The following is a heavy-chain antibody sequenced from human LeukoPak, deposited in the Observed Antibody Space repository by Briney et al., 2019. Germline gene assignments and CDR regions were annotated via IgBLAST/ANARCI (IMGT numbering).Heavy chain of an antibody. V-gene: IGHV4-59*11. CDR3: ARVAARSCFDY. Sequence: SETLSLTCTVSGGSISSHYWSWIRQPPGKGLEWIGYIYYSGSTNYNPSLKRRVTISVDTSKNQFSLKLSSVTAADTAVYYCARVAARSCFDYWGQGTLVTVSS. CDR1: GGSISSHY. D-gene: IGHD6-6*01. J-gene: IGHJ4*02. CDR2: IYYSGST.